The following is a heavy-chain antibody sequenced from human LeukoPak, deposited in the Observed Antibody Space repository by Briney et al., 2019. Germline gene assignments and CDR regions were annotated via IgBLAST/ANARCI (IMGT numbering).Heavy chain of an antibody. Sequence: SETLSLTCTVSGGSISSYYWSWIRQPAGKGLEWIGRIYTSGSTNYNPSLKSRVTISLDTSKNQFSLKVISMTAADTAAYYCTKSDGYGLIRICGRGTMVTVSS. D-gene: IGHD3-10*01. CDR2: IYTSGST. V-gene: IGHV4-4*07. CDR1: GGSISSYY. CDR3: TKSDGYGLIRI. J-gene: IGHJ3*02.